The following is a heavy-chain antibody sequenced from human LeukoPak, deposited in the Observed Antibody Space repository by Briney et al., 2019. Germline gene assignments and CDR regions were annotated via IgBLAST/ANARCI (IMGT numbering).Heavy chain of an antibody. CDR1: GFTFSDYY. CDR2: ISGSGDNT. Sequence: GGSLRLSCAASGFTFSDYYMSWIRQAPGKGLEWVSVISGSGDNTFYSDSVKGRFTVSRDNSKNTLYLQMNSLRADDTAVYYCARGDFRLEMSTSTAFDIWGQGTMVTVSS. D-gene: IGHD5-24*01. V-gene: IGHV3-23*01. J-gene: IGHJ3*02. CDR3: ARGDFRLEMSTSTAFDI.